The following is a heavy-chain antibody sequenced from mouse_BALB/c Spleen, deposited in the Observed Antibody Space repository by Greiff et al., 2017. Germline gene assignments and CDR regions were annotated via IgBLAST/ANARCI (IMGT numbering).Heavy chain of an antibody. J-gene: IGHJ2*01. D-gene: IGHD2-2*01. CDR2: IWTGGGT. V-gene: IGHV2-9-2*01. Sequence: VKLMESGPGLVAPSQSLSITCTVSGFSLTSYDISWIRQPPGKGLEWLGVIWTGGGTNYNSAFMSRLSISKDNSKSQVFLKMNSLQTDDTAIYYCVRGGYHFDYWGQGTTLTVSS. CDR3: VRGGYHFDY. CDR1: GFSLTSYD.